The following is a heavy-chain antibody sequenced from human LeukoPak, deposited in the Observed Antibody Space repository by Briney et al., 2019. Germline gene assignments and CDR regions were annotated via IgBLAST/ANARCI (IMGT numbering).Heavy chain of an antibody. CDR3: MRHEEEDGYNAKPFDF. CDR2: IYYSGNT. Sequence: SETLSLTCTVSGGSISNSNYYWGWVRQPPGTGLEWIGTIYYSGNTYYTPSLKSRVTISVHTSKNQFCLRLSSVTAADTAVYLCMRHEEEDGYNAKPFDFWGQGTLVTV. D-gene: IGHD5-24*01. J-gene: IGHJ4*02. V-gene: IGHV4-39*01. CDR1: GGSISNSNYY.